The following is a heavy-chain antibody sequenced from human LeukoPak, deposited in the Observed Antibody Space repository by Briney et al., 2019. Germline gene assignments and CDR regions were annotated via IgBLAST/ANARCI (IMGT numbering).Heavy chain of an antibody. D-gene: IGHD3-3*02. CDR2: INTNTGNP. CDR3: ARGIHYSILVYYYGMDV. Sequence: ASVKVSCKASGYTFTSYAMNWVRQAPGQGLEWMGWINTNTGNPTYAQGFTGRFVFSLDTSVSTAYLQISSLKAEDTAVYYCARGIHYSILVYYYGMDVWGQGTTVTVSS. V-gene: IGHV7-4-1*02. J-gene: IGHJ6*02. CDR1: GYTFTSYA.